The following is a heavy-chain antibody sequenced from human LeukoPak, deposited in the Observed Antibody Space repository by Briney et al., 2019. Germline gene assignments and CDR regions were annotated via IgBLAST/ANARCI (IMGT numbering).Heavy chain of an antibody. Sequence: SETLSLTCTVSGYSISSGYYWGWIRQPPGKWLEWIGSIYHSGNTYYNPSLKSRVTISVDTSKNQFSLKLSSVTAADTAVYYCARDFVGYYDSSGYYVSYYMGVWGEGTTVTVSS. D-gene: IGHD3-22*01. CDR1: GYSISSGYY. CDR2: IYHSGNT. CDR3: ARDFVGYYDSSGYYVSYYMGV. V-gene: IGHV4-38-2*02. J-gene: IGHJ6*03.